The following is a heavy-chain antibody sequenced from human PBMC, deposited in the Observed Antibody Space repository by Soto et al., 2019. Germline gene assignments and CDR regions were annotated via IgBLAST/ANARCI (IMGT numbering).Heavy chain of an antibody. V-gene: IGHV3-30-3*01. J-gene: IGHJ4*02. CDR3: ARGHFTGYSSGWYRGRFDY. D-gene: IGHD6-19*01. CDR1: GFTFSSYA. CDR2: ISYDGSNK. Sequence: QVQLVESGGGVVQPGRSLRLSCAASGFTFSSYAMHWVRQAPGKGLEWVAVISYDGSNKYYADSVKGRFTISRDNSKNTLYLQMHSLRAEDTAVYYCARGHFTGYSSGWYRGRFDYWGQGTLVTVSS.